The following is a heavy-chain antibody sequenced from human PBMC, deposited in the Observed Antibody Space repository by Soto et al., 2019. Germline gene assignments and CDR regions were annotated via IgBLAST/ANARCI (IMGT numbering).Heavy chain of an antibody. CDR3: ARLSIHQDILTGYYYGMDV. CDR2: IDPSDSYT. D-gene: IGHD3-9*01. Sequence: GESLTISCKVSGYSFTSYWISWVLQMPGKGLEWMGSIDPSDSYTNYSPSFQGHVTISADRSISTAYLQWSSLKASDTAMYYCARLSIHQDILTGYYYGMDVWGQGTPVTVSS. V-gene: IGHV5-10-1*01. J-gene: IGHJ6*01. CDR1: GYSFTSYW.